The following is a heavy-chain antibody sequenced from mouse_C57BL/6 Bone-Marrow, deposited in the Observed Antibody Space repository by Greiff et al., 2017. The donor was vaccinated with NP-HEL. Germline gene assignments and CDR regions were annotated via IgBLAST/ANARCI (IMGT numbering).Heavy chain of an antibody. V-gene: IGHV14-4*01. Sequence: VQLQQSGAELVRPGASVKLSCTASGFNIKDDYMHWVKQRPEQGPEWIGWIDPENGDTEYASKFQGKATITADTSSNTAYLQLSSLTSEDTAVYYCTTSKKVVADYWGQGTTLTVSS. CDR2: IDPENGDT. J-gene: IGHJ2*01. D-gene: IGHD1-1*01. CDR3: TTSKKVVADY. CDR1: GFNIKDDY.